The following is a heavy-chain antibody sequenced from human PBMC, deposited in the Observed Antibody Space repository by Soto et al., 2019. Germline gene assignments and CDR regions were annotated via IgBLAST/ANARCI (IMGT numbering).Heavy chain of an antibody. CDR2: IDWDDDK. CDR1: GFSLSTSGMC. Sequence: SGPTLVNPTQTLTLTCTFSGFSLSTSGMCVSWIRQPPGKALEWLARIDWDDDKYYSTSLKTRLTISKDTSKNQVVLTMTNMDPVDTATYYCARICEYCSGGSCDYWGQGTLVTVSS. CDR3: ARICEYCSGGSCDY. J-gene: IGHJ4*02. D-gene: IGHD2-15*01. V-gene: IGHV2-70*11.